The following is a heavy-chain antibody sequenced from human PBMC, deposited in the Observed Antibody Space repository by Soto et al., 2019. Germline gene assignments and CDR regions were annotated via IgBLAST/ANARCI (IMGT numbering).Heavy chain of an antibody. CDR1: GFSLNTRGVG. CDR3: AHRRGDLLTGHYYFDY. D-gene: IGHD3-9*01. V-gene: IGHV2-5*02. CDR2: ISWDGEK. Sequence: QITLKESGPTLVKPTQTLTLTCTFSGFSLNTRGVGVGWIRQPPGKALEWLALISWDGEKRYSPSRKSRLTITKDTPENQVVLTMTNMDPVDTATYYFAHRRGDLLTGHYYFDYWGQGTLVTVSS. J-gene: IGHJ4*02.